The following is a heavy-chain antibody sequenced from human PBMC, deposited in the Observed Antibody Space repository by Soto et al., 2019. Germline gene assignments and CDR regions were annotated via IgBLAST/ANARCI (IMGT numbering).Heavy chain of an antibody. Sequence: PGGSLRLSCAASGFTFSSYAMSWVRQAPGKGLEWVSAISGSGGSTYYADSVKGRFTISRDNSKNTLYLQMNSLRAEDTAVYYCANIGYDSSGYYDYFDYWGQGTLVTVS. CDR1: GFTFSSYA. CDR2: ISGSGGST. V-gene: IGHV3-23*01. J-gene: IGHJ4*02. CDR3: ANIGYDSSGYYDYFDY. D-gene: IGHD3-22*01.